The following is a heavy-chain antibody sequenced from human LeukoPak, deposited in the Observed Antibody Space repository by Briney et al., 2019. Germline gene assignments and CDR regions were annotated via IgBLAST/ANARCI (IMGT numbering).Heavy chain of an antibody. CDR3: ARADSSGCDDY. CDR2: INHSGST. CDR1: GGSFSGYY. J-gene: IGHJ4*02. D-gene: IGHD6-19*01. Sequence: KASETLSLTCAVYGGSFSGYYWSWIRQPPGKGLEWIGEINHSGSTNYNPSLKSRVTISVDTSKNQFSLKLSSVTAADTAVYYCARADSSGCDDYWGQGTLVTVSS. V-gene: IGHV4-34*01.